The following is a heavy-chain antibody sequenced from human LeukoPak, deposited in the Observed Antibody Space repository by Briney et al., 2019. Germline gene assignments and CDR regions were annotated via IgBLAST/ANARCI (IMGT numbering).Heavy chain of an antibody. J-gene: IGHJ4*02. CDR1: GGSISSSNW. CDR3: ARTDPRQLLGSSHHFDF. Sequence: PSETLSLTCAVSGGSISSSNWWNWVRQPPGKGLEWIGEIYHSGSTNYNPSLKSRVTISVDKSKNQFSLKLTSVTAADTAVYYCARTDPRQLLGSSHHFDFWGQGTLVTVSS. D-gene: IGHD6-6*01. CDR2: IYHSGST. V-gene: IGHV4-4*02.